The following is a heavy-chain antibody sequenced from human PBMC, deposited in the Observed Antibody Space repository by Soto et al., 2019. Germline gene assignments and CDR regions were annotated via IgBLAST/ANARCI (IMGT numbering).Heavy chain of an antibody. Sequence: PXEXLNISCKCSGYXFTSYLLGWVRHMPGKGLELMGIIYPGDSDTRYSPSFQGHVTISADKSISTDYLQWSSLKASDTAMYYFARHYCSSTSCYPVYYYSYGMDVWGQGTTVTVS. V-gene: IGHV5-51*01. D-gene: IGHD2-2*01. J-gene: IGHJ6*02. CDR1: GYXFTSYL. CDR3: ARHYCSSTSCYPVYYYSYGMDV. CDR2: IYPGDSDT.